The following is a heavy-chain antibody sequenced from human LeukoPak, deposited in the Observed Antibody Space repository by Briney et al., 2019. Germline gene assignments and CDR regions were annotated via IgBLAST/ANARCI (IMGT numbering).Heavy chain of an antibody. Sequence: GGSLRLSCAASGFTFSNAWMNWVRQAPGKGREWVGRIKSKTDGGTTDYAAPVKGRFTISRDDSKNTLYLQMNSLKTEDTAVYYCTTDLVGATLIDYWGQGTLVTVSS. CDR3: TTDLVGATLIDY. D-gene: IGHD1-26*01. CDR2: IKSKTDGGTT. CDR1: GFTFSNAW. V-gene: IGHV3-15*07. J-gene: IGHJ4*02.